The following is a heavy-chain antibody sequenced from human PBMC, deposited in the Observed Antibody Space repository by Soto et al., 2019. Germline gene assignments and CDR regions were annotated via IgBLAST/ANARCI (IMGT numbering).Heavy chain of an antibody. CDR3: ARRYGSCFDY. Sequence: QVQLQESGPGLVKPSETLSLTCTVSGGSISSYYWSWIRQPPGKGLEWIGYIYYSGSTNYNPSLXIXVXIAXDTSKNQFSLKLSSVTAADTAVYYCARRYGSCFDYWGQGTLVTVSS. D-gene: IGHD6-6*01. CDR1: GGSISSYY. V-gene: IGHV4-59*08. J-gene: IGHJ4*02. CDR2: IYYSGST.